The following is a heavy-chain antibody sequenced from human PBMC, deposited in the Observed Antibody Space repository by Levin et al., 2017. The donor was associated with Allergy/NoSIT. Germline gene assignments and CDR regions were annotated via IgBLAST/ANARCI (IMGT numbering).Heavy chain of an antibody. CDR1: GFTFSDYY. D-gene: IGHD6-13*01. Sequence: GESLKISCAASGFTFSDYYMSWIRQAPGKGLEWVSYISSSGSTIYYADSVKGRFTISRDNAKNSLYLQMNSLRAEDTAVYYCARRVAAAGTPFDYWGQGTLVTVSS. CDR2: ISSSGSTI. J-gene: IGHJ4*02. CDR3: ARRVAAAGTPFDY. V-gene: IGHV3-11*01.